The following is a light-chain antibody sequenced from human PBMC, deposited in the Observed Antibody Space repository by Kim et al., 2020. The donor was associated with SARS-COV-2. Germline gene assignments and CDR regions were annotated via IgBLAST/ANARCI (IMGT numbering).Light chain of an antibody. CDR1: KLGDKY. J-gene: IGLJ2*01. CDR3: QAWDSSTVV. V-gene: IGLV3-1*01. CDR2: QDS. Sequence: SYELTQPPSVSVSPGQTASITCSGDKLGDKYACWYQQKPGQSPMLVIYQDSKRPSGIPERFSGSNSGNTATLTISGTRAMDEADYYCQAWDSSTVVFGGG.